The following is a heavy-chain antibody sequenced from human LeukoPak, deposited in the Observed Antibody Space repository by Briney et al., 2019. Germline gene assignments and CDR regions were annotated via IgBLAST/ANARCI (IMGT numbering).Heavy chain of an antibody. CDR1: GFTFSSYE. D-gene: IGHD4-23*01. J-gene: IGHJ4*02. V-gene: IGHV3-48*03. Sequence: GGSLRLSCAAPGFTFSSYEMNWVRQAPGKGLQWVSHISSSGNTIYYTDSVKGRFTISRDNSKNLLYLQMNSLKAEDTAIYYCARTVARIGYCGQGSLVAVSS. CDR3: ARTVARIGY. CDR2: ISSSGNTI.